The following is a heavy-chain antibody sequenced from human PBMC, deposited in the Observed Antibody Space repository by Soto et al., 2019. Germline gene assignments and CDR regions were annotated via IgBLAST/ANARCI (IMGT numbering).Heavy chain of an antibody. J-gene: IGHJ5*02. CDR1: GGSISSYY. V-gene: IGHV4-59*01. D-gene: IGHD2-15*01. CDR3: ARDREYCSGGSCYYWFDP. Sequence: SETLSLTCTVSGGSISSYYWSWIRQPPGKGLEWIGYIYYSGSTNYNPSLKSRVTISVDTSKNQFSLKLSSVTAADTAVYYCARDREYCSGGSCYYWFDPWGQGTLVTVSS. CDR2: IYYSGST.